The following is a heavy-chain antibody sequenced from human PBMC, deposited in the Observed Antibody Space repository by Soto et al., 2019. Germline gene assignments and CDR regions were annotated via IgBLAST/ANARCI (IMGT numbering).Heavy chain of an antibody. D-gene: IGHD2-15*01. CDR2: IIHSGST. J-gene: IGHJ6*02. CDR3: ARAQDIVVVVAATPSYGMDV. CDR1: GGSFSGYY. V-gene: IGHV4-34*12. Sequence: SETLSLTCAVYGGSFSGYYWSWIRQPPGKGLEWIGEIIHSGSTNYNPSLKSRVTISVDTSKNQFSLKLSSVTAADTAVYYCARAQDIVVVVAATPSYGMDVWGQGTTVTVSS.